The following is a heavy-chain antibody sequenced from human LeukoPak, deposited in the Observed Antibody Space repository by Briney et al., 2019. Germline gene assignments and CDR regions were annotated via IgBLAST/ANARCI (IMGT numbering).Heavy chain of an antibody. J-gene: IGHJ4*02. CDR2: ISSSSSYI. V-gene: IGHV3-21*01. Sequence: TGGSLRLSCAVSGFTFSSYSMNWVRQAPGKGLEWVSSISSSSSYIYYADSVKGRFTISRDNAKNSLYLQMNSLRAEDTAVYYCARRVCSGGSCYAGGVNFDYWGQGTLVTVSS. CDR1: GFTFSSYS. D-gene: IGHD2-15*01. CDR3: ARRVCSGGSCYAGGVNFDY.